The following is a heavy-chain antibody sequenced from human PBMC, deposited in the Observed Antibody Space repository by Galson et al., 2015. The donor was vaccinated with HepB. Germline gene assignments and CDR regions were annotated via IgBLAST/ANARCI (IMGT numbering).Heavy chain of an antibody. CDR2: IFPSGNGT. CDR3: AKLSGLLWFGEAFDY. V-gene: IGHV3-23*01. CDR1: GFTFTTYA. Sequence: SLRLSCAAPGFTFTTYAMSWVRQAPGRGLEWVSAIFPSGNGTYYADSVKGRFTISRDNSKRTLYLQMNSLGADDTAVYYCAKLSGLLWFGEAFDYWGPGTLVTISS. D-gene: IGHD3-10*01. J-gene: IGHJ4*02.